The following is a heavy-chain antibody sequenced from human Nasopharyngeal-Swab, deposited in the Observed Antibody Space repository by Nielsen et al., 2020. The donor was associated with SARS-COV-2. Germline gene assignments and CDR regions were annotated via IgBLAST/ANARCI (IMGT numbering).Heavy chain of an antibody. CDR2: IKQDGSEI. Sequence: GGSLRLSCAASGFTFSSYWMSWVRQAPGKGLEWVAIIKQDGSEISYLDSVKGRFTISRDNAKNSLYLQMNILRAEDTAVYYCARAEGGGYSFGFDNWFDPWGQGILVTVSA. J-gene: IGHJ5*02. D-gene: IGHD5-18*01. V-gene: IGHV3-7*01. CDR1: GFTFSSYW. CDR3: ARAEGGGYSFGFDNWFDP.